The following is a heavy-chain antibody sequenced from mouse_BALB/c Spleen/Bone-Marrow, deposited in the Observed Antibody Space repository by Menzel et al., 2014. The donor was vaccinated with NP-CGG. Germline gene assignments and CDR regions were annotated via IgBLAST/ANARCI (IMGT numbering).Heavy chain of an antibody. CDR1: GFNIKDTY. CDR2: IDPANGNT. J-gene: IGHJ4*01. V-gene: IGHV14-3*02. Sequence: EVKLMESGAELVKPGASVKLSCTASGFNIKDTYMYWVKQRPEQGLEWIGRIDPANGNTKYDPKFQGKATITADTSSNTAYLQLSSLTSEDTAVYYCARGITTFAMDYWGQGTSVTVSS. D-gene: IGHD2-4*01. CDR3: ARGITTFAMDY.